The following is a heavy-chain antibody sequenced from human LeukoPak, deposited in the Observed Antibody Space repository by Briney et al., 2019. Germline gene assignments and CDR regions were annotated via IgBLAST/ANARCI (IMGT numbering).Heavy chain of an antibody. CDR3: AKDLSPWLDDYR. CDR2: IYGGGST. Sequence: GGSLRLSCAASGFTFSSYAMSWVRQAPGKGLEWVSVIYGGGSTYSADSVKGRFTISRDNSKNTLYLQMNSLRAEDTAVYYCAKDLSPWLDDYRWGQEALVTVSS. D-gene: IGHD5-12*01. J-gene: IGHJ4*02. V-gene: IGHV3-23*03. CDR1: GFTFSSYA.